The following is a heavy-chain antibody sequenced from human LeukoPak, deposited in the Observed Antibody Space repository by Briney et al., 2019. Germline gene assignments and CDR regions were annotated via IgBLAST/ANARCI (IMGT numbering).Heavy chain of an antibody. Sequence: GASVKVSCKASGYTFTSYYMHWVRQAPGQGLEWMGGIIPIFGTANYAQKFQGRVTITADESTSTAYMELSSLRSEDTAVYYCARGDDAFDIWGQGTMVTVSS. CDR1: GYTFTSYY. CDR2: IIPIFGTA. J-gene: IGHJ3*02. V-gene: IGHV1-69*13. CDR3: ARGDDAFDI.